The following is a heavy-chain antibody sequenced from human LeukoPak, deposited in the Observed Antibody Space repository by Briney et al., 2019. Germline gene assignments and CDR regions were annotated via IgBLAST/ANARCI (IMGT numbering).Heavy chain of an antibody. CDR1: GGSISSDSYY. Sequence: SETLSLTCTVSGGSISSDSYYWSWIRQPAGKGLEWIGRSYTRGSTNNNPSLKSRVTISVDTSKNQFSLKLSSVTAADTAVYYCAREYYYGSGVWFDPWGQGTLLTVSS. D-gene: IGHD3-10*01. CDR2: SYTRGST. V-gene: IGHV4-61*02. CDR3: AREYYYGSGVWFDP. J-gene: IGHJ5*02.